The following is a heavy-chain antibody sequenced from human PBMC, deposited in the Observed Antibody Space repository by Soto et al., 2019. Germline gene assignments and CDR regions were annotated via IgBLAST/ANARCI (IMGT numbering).Heavy chain of an antibody. V-gene: IGHV4-31*03. CDR2: ICYSGST. Sequence: QVQLQESGPGLVKPSQTLSLTCTLSGGSMSSGGHCWSWIRQHPAKGLEWIGNICYSGSTYHNPSLKSRVTISVDTSETQFSLELRSVTAADTAVYYCARVTNSAFDTWGQGTLVTVSS. D-gene: IGHD2-8*01. J-gene: IGHJ5*02. CDR3: ARVTNSAFDT. CDR1: GGSMSSGGHC.